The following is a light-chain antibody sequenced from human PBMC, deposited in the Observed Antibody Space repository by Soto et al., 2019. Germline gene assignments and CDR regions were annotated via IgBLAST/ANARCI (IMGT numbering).Light chain of an antibody. CDR2: AAS. J-gene: IGKJ3*01. CDR3: QKYNSAPRT. Sequence: DIQMTQSPSSLSASIGDRVTITCLASQDISNYLAWYQQRPGQIPELLIYAASTLQSGVPSRFSGSGSGTDFTLTISSLQPEDVATYYCQKYNSAPRTFGPGTKVDLK. CDR1: QDISNY. V-gene: IGKV1-27*01.